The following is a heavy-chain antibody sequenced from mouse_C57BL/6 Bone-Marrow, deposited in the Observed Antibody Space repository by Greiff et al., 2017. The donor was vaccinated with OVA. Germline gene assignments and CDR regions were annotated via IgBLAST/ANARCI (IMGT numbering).Heavy chain of an antibody. V-gene: IGHV1-59*01. CDR2: IDPSDSYT. CDR1: GYTFTSYW. CDR3: ARDYGSIAMDY. Sequence: QVQLQQPGAELVRPGTPVKLSCKASGYTFTSYWMHWVKQRPGQGLEWIGVIDPSDSYTNYNQKFKGKATLTVDTSSSTAYMQLSSLTSEDSAVYYCARDYGSIAMDYWGQGTSVTVSS. D-gene: IGHD1-1*01. J-gene: IGHJ4*01.